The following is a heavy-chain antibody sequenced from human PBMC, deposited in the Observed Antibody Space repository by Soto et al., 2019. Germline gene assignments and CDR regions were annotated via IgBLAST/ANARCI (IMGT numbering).Heavy chain of an antibody. J-gene: IGHJ4*02. CDR1: GFSLSTSGLG. Sequence: QITLKESGPTLVKPTQTLTLTCTFSGFSLSTSGLGVGWIRQPPGKALEWLALIYWDYDKRYSPSLKSRLIITNDTSKNQVVLTMTNMDPVDTATYYCAHRQGWLWVNRGQGTLVTVSS. CDR3: AHRQGWLWVN. CDR2: IYWDYDK. V-gene: IGHV2-5*02. D-gene: IGHD5-12*01.